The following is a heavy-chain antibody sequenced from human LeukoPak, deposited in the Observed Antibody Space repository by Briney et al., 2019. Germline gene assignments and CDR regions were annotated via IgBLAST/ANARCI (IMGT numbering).Heavy chain of an antibody. D-gene: IGHD3-10*01. J-gene: IGHJ4*02. Sequence: GGSLRLSCAASGFTFSSYWMSWVRQAPGKGLEWVSGINWNGGSTGYADSVKGRFTISRDNAKNSLYLQMNSLRAEDTALYYCARGDYYGSGSSGGDYWGQGTLVTVSS. CDR3: ARGDYYGSGSSGGDY. CDR1: GFTFSSYW. CDR2: INWNGGST. V-gene: IGHV3-20*04.